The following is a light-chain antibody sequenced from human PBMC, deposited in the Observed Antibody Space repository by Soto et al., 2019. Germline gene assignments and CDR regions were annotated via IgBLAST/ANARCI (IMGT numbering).Light chain of an antibody. J-gene: IGKJ4*01. Sequence: EIVLTQSPGTLSLSPGERATLSCRASQSVRSTYLAWYQQKPGLAPRLLIFGVSNRATGIPDRFSGSGSGTDFTLTISRLEPEDFAVYYCQQYGAYPLTFGGGTKVDTK. V-gene: IGKV3-20*01. CDR2: GVS. CDR1: QSVRSTY. CDR3: QQYGAYPLT.